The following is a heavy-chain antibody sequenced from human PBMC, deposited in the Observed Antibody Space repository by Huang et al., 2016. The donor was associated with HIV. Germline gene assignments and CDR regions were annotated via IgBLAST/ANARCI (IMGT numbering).Heavy chain of an antibody. Sequence: QVQLVQSGAEVKKPGASVKVSCKASGYPFPSYGISWVRQAPGQGLQWMGWISAYNGNTNYAQKLQGRVTRTTDTSTSTVYMELRSLRSDDTAVYYCARDAVAGNWYFDLWGRGTLVTVSS. D-gene: IGHD6-19*01. J-gene: IGHJ2*01. V-gene: IGHV1-18*04. CDR1: GYPFPSYG. CDR3: ARDAVAGNWYFDL. CDR2: ISAYNGNT.